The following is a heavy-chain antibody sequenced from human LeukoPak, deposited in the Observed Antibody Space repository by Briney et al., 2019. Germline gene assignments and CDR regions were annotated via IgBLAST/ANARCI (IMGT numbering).Heavy chain of an antibody. Sequence: GGSLRLSWAASGFTFSNAWMSWVRQAPEKGLEWVGRIKSKTDGGTTDYAAPVKGRFTISRDDSKNTLYLQMNSLKTEDTAVYYCTPTGDYYDILTGYFPLDYWGQGTLVTVSS. CDR1: GFTFSNAW. CDR2: IKSKTDGGTT. CDR3: TPTGDYYDILTGYFPLDY. V-gene: IGHV3-15*01. D-gene: IGHD3-9*01. J-gene: IGHJ4*02.